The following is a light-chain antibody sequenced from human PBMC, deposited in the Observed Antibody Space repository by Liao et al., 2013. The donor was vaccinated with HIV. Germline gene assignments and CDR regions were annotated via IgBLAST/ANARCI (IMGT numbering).Light chain of an antibody. CDR2: QGT. V-gene: IGLV3-25*03. CDR1: ALGDKS. J-gene: IGLJ3*02. Sequence: SYELTQLPSVSVSPGQTATITCSGDALGDKSPSWYQQRPGQPPVVVIYQGTKRPSGIPGRFSGSSSGTKVTLTISGVQAEDEADYYCQSADSSATCPVFGGGTKLTVL. CDR3: QSADSSATCPV.